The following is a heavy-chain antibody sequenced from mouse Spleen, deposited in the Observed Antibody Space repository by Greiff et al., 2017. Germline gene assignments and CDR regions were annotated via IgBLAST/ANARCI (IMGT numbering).Heavy chain of an antibody. Sequence: EVKLMESGGGLVKPGGSLKLSCAASGFTFSSYAMSWVRQTPEKRLEWVATISDGGSYTYYPDNVKGRFTISRDNAKNNLYLQMSHLKSEDTAMYYCARDGNDYDVPFDYWGQGTTLTVSS. CDR3: ARDGNDYDVPFDY. CDR2: ISDGGSYT. J-gene: IGHJ2*01. V-gene: IGHV5-4*01. D-gene: IGHD2-4*01. CDR1: GFTFSSYA.